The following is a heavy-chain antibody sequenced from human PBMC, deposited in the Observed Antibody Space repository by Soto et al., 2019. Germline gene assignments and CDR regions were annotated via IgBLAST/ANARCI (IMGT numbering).Heavy chain of an antibody. V-gene: IGHV3-7*01. CDR1: RFTFSTYW. D-gene: IGHD3-10*01. CDR3: ATGVYHFDH. J-gene: IGHJ4*02. CDR2: IKEDGSEI. Sequence: EVQLVESGGGLVQPGGSLRLSCAASRFTFSTYWMNWVRQAPEKGLEWVANIKEDGSEIYYLDSVKGRFTISRDNAKNSLYLHMSSLRAEDTAVYYCATGVYHFDHWGQGTLVTVSS.